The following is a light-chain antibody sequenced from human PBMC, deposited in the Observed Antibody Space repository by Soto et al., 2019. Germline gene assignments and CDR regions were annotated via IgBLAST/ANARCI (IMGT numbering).Light chain of an antibody. Sequence: DIVMTQSPDSLTVSLGERATINCKSSQSVLYSLNNKNYLAWYQHKPGQPPKLLIYWASIRESGVPDRFSGSGSGTDFTLTIPNLQAEDVAVYYCQQYYDTPKTLGQGTKVEIK. V-gene: IGKV4-1*01. J-gene: IGKJ1*01. CDR1: QSVLYSLNNKNY. CDR2: WAS. CDR3: QQYYDTPKT.